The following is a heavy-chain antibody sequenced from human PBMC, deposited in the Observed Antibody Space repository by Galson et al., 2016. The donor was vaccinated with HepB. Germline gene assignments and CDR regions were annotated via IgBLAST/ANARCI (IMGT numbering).Heavy chain of an antibody. CDR1: GGNFMNYA. D-gene: IGHD1-1*01. CDR3: ARWDAGTTGDYYYYGMDV. V-gene: IGHV1-69*13. Sequence: SVKVSCKASGGNFMNYAISWVRQAPGQRLEWMGGIIPFFGTPDYPQKFEGRVTITADESTSTAYMELRSLRSEDTAVYYRARWDAGTTGDYYYYGMDVWGQGTTVTVSS. J-gene: IGHJ6*02. CDR2: IIPFFGTP.